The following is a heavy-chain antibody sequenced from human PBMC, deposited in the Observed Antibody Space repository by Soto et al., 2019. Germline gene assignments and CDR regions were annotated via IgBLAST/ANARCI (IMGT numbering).Heavy chain of an antibody. V-gene: IGHV3-53*01. Sequence: GGSLRLSCAASGFTVSSNYMSWVRQAPGKGLEWVSVIYSGGSTYYADSVRGRFTISRDNSKNTLYLQMKSLRAEDTAVYYCARGGVYGGDHYYTGMDVWGQGTTVTVSS. CDR1: GFTVSSNY. J-gene: IGHJ6*02. CDR2: IYSGGST. CDR3: ARGGVYGGDHYYTGMDV. D-gene: IGHD3-3*01.